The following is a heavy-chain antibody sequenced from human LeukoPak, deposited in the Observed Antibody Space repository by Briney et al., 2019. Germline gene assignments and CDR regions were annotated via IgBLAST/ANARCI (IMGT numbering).Heavy chain of an antibody. CDR2: ISWNSGSI. D-gene: IGHD3-22*01. Sequence: GGSLRLSCATSGFTFERYGMHWVRQAPGKGLEWVSGISWNSGSIGYADSVKGRFTISRDNANKSLYLQMNSLRAEDTAVYYCARDGHYYDSSGYPDYYYYYMDVWGKGTTVTISS. J-gene: IGHJ6*03. V-gene: IGHV3-9*01. CDR1: GFTFERYG. CDR3: ARDGHYYDSSGYPDYYYYYMDV.